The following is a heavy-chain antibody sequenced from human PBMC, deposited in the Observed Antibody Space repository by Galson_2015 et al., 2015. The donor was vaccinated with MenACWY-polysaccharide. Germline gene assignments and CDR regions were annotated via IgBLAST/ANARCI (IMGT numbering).Heavy chain of an antibody. V-gene: IGHV3-74*01. D-gene: IGHD5-12*01. CDR3: ARGYSAYD. CDR2: IKSDGSST. CDR1: GFTFSTYW. Sequence: SLRLSCAASGFTFSTYWMHWVRQAPGKGLVWVSRIKSDGSSTNYADSVKGRFTISRDNAKNTLYLQMHSLRAEDTALYYCARGYSAYDWGQGTLVTVSA. J-gene: IGHJ4*02.